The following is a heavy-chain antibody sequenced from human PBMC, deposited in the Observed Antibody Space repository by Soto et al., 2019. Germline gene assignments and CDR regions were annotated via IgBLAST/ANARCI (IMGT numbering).Heavy chain of an antibody. V-gene: IGHV3-30*18. CDR3: AKEEYSSTTFDP. CDR1: GFTFSSYG. Sequence: QVQLVESGGGVVQPGRSLRLSCAASGFTFSSYGMHWVRQAPGKGLEWVAVISYDGSNKYYADSVKGRFTISRDNSKNTLYLQMNSLRAEDTAVYYCAKEEYSSTTFDPWGQGTLVTVSS. J-gene: IGHJ5*02. D-gene: IGHD6-6*01. CDR2: ISYDGSNK.